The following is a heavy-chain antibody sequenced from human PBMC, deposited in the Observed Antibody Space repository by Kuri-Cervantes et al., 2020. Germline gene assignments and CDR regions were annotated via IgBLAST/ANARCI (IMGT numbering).Heavy chain of an antibody. CDR3: ARDPVTIIVGSLFDY. CDR1: GFTVSSNY. D-gene: IGHD3-22*01. V-gene: IGHV3-66*01. J-gene: IGHJ4*02. CDR2: IYSGGST. Sequence: GESLKISCAASGFTVSSNYMSWVRQAPGKGLEWVSVIYSGGSTYYADSVKGRFTISRDNAKNSLYLQMNSLRAEDTAVYYCARDPVTIIVGSLFDYWGQGTLVTVSS.